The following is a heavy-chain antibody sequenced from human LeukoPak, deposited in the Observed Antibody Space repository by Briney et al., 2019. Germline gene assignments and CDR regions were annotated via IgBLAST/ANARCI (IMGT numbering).Heavy chain of an antibody. J-gene: IGHJ6*04. CDR2: IKQDGSDK. D-gene: IGHD3-3*01. CDR1: GFTFSSYW. V-gene: IGHV3-7*01. Sequence: YPGGSLRLSCAASGFTFSSYWMTWVRQAPGKGLEWVANIKQDGSDKYYVDSVKGRFTISRDNAKSSLYLQMNSLRAEDTAVYYCASLTVFGVGGGKGTTVTVSS. CDR3: ASLTVFGVG.